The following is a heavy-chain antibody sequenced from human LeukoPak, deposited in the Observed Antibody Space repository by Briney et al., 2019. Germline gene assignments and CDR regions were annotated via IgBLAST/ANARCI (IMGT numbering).Heavy chain of an antibody. V-gene: IGHV4-39*01. D-gene: IGHD4-17*01. Sequence: SETLSLTCTVSGGSISSSSYYWGWIRQPPGKGLEWIGSGYYTGSTYYDPSLKSRVTISVDTSNNQFSLKLSSVTAADTAMYHCARHKDDYDDYVWNYWGQGTLVTVSS. CDR3: ARHKDDYDDYVWNY. CDR2: GYYTGST. J-gene: IGHJ4*02. CDR1: GGSISSSSYY.